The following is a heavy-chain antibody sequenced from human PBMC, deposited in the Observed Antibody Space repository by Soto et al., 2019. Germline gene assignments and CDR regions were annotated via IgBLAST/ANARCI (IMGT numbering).Heavy chain of an antibody. V-gene: IGHV4-34*01. J-gene: IGHJ4*02. D-gene: IGHD3-10*01. CDR1: GGSFSGYY. CDR3: AKATTGFGELPYFDY. CDR2: INHSGST. Sequence: SETLSLTCAVYGGSFSGYYWSWIRQPPGKGLEWIGEINHSGSTNYNPSLKSRVTISVDTSKNQFSLKLSSVTAADTAVYYCAKATTGFGELPYFDYWGQGTLVTVSS.